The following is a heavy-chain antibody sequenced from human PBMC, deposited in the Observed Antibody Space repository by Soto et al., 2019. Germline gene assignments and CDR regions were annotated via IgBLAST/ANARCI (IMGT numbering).Heavy chain of an antibody. CDR3: ARIVGGLIDY. V-gene: IGHV4-31*03. D-gene: IGHD3-16*01. CDR1: GDSIRGITFY. Sequence: SETLSLTCTVSGDSIRGITFYWTWIRQRPGKGLEWIGYIYHSGSTYYNPSLKSRLTISVDTSNNQFTLNLTSVTAADTAVYYCARIVGGLIDYWGQGTXVTVSS. J-gene: IGHJ4*02. CDR2: IYHSGST.